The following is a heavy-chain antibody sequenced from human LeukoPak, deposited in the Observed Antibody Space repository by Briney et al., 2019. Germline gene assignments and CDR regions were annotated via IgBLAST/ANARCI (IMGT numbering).Heavy chain of an antibody. CDR2: IYYSGST. CDR1: GGFISRSSYY. D-gene: IGHD6-6*01. CDR3: AGPYSSSSVADY. J-gene: IGHJ4*02. Sequence: SETLSLTCTVSGGFISRSSYYWGWIRQPPGKGLEWIGNIYYSGSTYYNPSLKSRVTISVDTSKNQFSLKLSSVTAADTAVYYCAGPYSSSSVADYWGQGTLVTVSS. V-gene: IGHV4-39*01.